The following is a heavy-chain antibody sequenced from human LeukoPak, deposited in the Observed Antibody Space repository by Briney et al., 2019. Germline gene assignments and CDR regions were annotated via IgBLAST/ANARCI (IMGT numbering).Heavy chain of an antibody. D-gene: IGHD3-22*01. J-gene: IGHJ6*02. Sequence: GGSLRLSCAASGFTFSSYAMSWVRQAPGKGLEWVSAISGSGGSTYYADSVKGRFTISRDNSKNTLYLQMNSLRAEDTAVYYCARGEDYYDSSGRVPSYYYYGMDVWGQGTTVTVSS. CDR3: ARGEDYYDSSGRVPSYYYYGMDV. V-gene: IGHV3-23*01. CDR2: ISGSGGST. CDR1: GFTFSSYA.